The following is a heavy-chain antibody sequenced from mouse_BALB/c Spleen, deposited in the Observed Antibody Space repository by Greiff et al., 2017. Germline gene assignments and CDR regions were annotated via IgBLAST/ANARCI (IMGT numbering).Heavy chain of an antibody. V-gene: IGHV1-15*01. J-gene: IGHJ4*01. CDR2: IDPETGGT. Sequence: QVQLKESGAELVRPGASVTLSCKASGYTFTDYEMHWVKQTPVHGLEWIGAIDPETGGTAYNQKFKGKATLTADKSSSTAYMELRSLTSEDSAVYYCYGNFYAMDYWGQGTSVTVSS. CDR3: YGNFYAMDY. CDR1: GYTFTDYE. D-gene: IGHD2-1*01.